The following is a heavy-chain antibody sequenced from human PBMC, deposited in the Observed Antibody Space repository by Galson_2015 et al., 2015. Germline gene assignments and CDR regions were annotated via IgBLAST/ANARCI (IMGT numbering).Heavy chain of an antibody. CDR3: ARDLRRWLQWDAFDI. J-gene: IGHJ3*02. V-gene: IGHV1-18*04. Sequence: SVKASCKASGYTFTSYGISWVRQAPGQGLEWMGWISAYNGNTNYAQKLQGRVTMTTDTSTSTAYMELRSLRSDDTAVYYCARDLRRWLQWDAFDIWGQGTMVTVSS. CDR2: ISAYNGNT. D-gene: IGHD5-24*01. CDR1: GYTFTSYG.